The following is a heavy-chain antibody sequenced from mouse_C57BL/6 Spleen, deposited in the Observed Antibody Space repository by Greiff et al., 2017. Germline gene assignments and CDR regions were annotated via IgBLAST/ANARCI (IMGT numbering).Heavy chain of an antibody. D-gene: IGHD2-2*01. J-gene: IGHJ2*01. CDR1: GYAFSSSW. Sequence: QVQLQQSGPGLVKPGASVKISCKASGYAFSSSWMNWVNQRPGKGLEWIGRIYSGDGDTNYKGKFKGKVTLSTDKATSTAYMQRSSLTSEDSAVYVCARTNGYDDFPFDYWGQGTTLTVSS. CDR2: IYSGDGDT. CDR3: ARTNGYDDFPFDY. V-gene: IGHV1-82*01.